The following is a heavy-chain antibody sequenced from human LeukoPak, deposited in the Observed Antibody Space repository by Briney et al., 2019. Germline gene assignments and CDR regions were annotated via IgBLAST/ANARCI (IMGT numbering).Heavy chain of an antibody. CDR2: ISGSGDTI. D-gene: IGHD2-2*01. V-gene: IGHV3-11*01. CDR1: GFPFSHYY. J-gene: IGHJ4*02. Sequence: PGGSLRLSCAASGFPFSHYYMNWIRQAPGKGLEWISYISGSGDTIEYADSVKGRFAISRDNANNSLYLQMNSLRTEDTAVYYCARARGTSAIRGDYWGQGARVLVPS. CDR3: ARARGTSAIRGDY.